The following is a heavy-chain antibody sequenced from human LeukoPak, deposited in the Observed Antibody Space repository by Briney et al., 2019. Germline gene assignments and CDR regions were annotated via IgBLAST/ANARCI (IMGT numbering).Heavy chain of an antibody. D-gene: IGHD2-15*01. CDR1: GGSISSYY. CDR2: IYYSGST. CDR3: ARAYYCSGGSCYVSAFDY. J-gene: IGHJ4*02. Sequence: SETLSLTCTVSGGSISSYYWSWIRQPPGKGLEWIGYIYYSGSTNYNPSLKSRVTISVDTSKNQFSLKLSSVTAADTAVYYCARAYYCSGGSCYVSAFDYWGQGTLVTVSS. V-gene: IGHV4-59*01.